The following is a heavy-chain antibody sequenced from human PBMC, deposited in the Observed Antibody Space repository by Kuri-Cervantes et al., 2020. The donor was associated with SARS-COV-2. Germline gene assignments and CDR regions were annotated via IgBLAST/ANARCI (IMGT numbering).Heavy chain of an antibody. CDR3: ARVPYRGARYNWFDP. J-gene: IGHJ5*02. D-gene: IGHD3-10*01. Sequence: LRLSCTVSGGSISSGGYYWSWIRQHPGKGLEWIGYIYYSGSTYYNPSLKSRVTISVDTSKNQFSLKLSSVTAADTAVYYYARVPYRGARYNWFDPWGQGTLVTVSS. CDR2: IYYSGST. V-gene: IGHV4-31*03. CDR1: GGSISSGGYY.